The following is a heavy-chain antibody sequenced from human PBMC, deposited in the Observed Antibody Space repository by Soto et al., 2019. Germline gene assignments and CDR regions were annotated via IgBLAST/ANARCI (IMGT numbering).Heavy chain of an antibody. CDR1: GDSINSDNYY. V-gene: IGHV4-39*01. J-gene: IGHJ4*02. CDR3: ARLEGLAPISYYFDY. D-gene: IGHD3-9*01. Sequence: SETLSLTCSVSGDSINSDNYYWGWIRQPPGKGLEWIGSIYYRGNTYYNPSLKTRVTISLDKSKSQFSLKLTSVTAAHSAVYFCARLEGLAPISYYFDYWGRGTLVTVSS. CDR2: IYYRGNT.